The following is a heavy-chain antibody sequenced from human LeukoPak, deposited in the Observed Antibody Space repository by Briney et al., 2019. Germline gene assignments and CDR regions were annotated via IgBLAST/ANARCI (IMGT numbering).Heavy chain of an antibody. CDR1: GGSISSYY. D-gene: IGHD5-24*01. CDR3: ARDNGKRWLQPKLFAFDI. Sequence: PSETLSLTCTVSGGSISSYYWSWIRQPPGKGLEWIGYIYYSGSTNYNPSLKSRVTISVDTSKNQFSLKLSSVTAADTAVYYCARDNGKRWLQPKLFAFDIWGQGTMVTVSS. V-gene: IGHV4-59*12. CDR2: IYYSGST. J-gene: IGHJ3*02.